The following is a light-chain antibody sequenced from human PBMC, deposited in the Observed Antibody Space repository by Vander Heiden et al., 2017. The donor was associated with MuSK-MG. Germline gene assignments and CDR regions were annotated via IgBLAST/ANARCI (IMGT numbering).Light chain of an antibody. CDR1: QSLLNSSSNNHH. J-gene: IGKJ1*01. Sequence: DIVMTQSPDSLAVSLGETATIYCKSSQSLLNSSSNNHHVGWYQQKPGQPPNLLIYGASTREAGVPDRFSGSGSATDFTPTSTILQAEDVAVYYWQHHFGTWTFGEGTKVEIK. CDR3: QHHFGTWT. V-gene: IGKV4-1*01. CDR2: GAS.